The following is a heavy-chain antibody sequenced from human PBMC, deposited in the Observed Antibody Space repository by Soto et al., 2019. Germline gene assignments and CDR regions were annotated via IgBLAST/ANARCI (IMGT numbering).Heavy chain of an antibody. Sequence: PSETLSLTCTVSGGSISSYYSSWIRQPPGNGLEWIGYIYYSGSTNYNPSLKSRVTISVDTSKNHFSLNLSSVTAADTAVYYCGRNQVPAVLPGWFVPCRQRPLATVS. CDR2: IYYSGST. J-gene: IGHJ5*02. CDR1: GGSISSYY. D-gene: IGHD2-2*01. V-gene: IGHV4-59*01. CDR3: GRNQVPAVLPGWFVP.